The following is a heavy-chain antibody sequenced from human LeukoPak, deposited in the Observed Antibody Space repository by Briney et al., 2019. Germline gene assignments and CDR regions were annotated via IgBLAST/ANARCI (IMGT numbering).Heavy chain of an antibody. V-gene: IGHV3-21*01. J-gene: IGHJ5*02. CDR1: GFTFSSYS. Sequence: PGGSLRLSCAASGFTFSSYSMNWVRQAPGKGLEWVSSISSSSSYIYYADSVKGRFTISRDNAKNSLYLQMNSLRAEDTAVYYCARDSVPGAQENWFDPWGQGTLVTVSS. CDR3: ARDSVPGAQENWFDP. D-gene: IGHD1-14*01. CDR2: ISSSSSYI.